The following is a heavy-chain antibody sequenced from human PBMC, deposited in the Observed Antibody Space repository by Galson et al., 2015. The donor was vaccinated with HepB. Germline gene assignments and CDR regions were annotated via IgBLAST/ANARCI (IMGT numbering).Heavy chain of an antibody. CDR1: GFTFAKAW. D-gene: IGHD1-26*01. CDR2: IRSKTDGGTT. Sequence: SLRLSCAASGFTFAKAWVNWVRQAPGKGLEWVGRIRSKTDGGTTDFAAPVKGRFTISRDDSKNTLYLQMNSLKTEDTAMYYCSIDPREARSPFDYWGQGTLVTVSS. J-gene: IGHJ4*02. CDR3: SIDPREARSPFDY. V-gene: IGHV3-15*01.